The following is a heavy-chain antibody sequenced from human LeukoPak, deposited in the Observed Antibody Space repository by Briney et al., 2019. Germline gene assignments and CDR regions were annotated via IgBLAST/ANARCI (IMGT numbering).Heavy chain of an antibody. CDR2: INPKSGGT. CDR3: AKSSSYDSSSYWGDAFDI. D-gene: IGHD3-22*01. Sequence: GASVKVSCKASGYTFSGYYMHWVRQAPGQGLEWMGWINPKSGGTNEAQKFQGRATMTRDTSISTAYMELSRLRSEDTAIYYCAKSSSYDSSSYWGDAFDIWGQGTMVTVSS. V-gene: IGHV1-2*02. CDR1: GYTFSGYY. J-gene: IGHJ3*02.